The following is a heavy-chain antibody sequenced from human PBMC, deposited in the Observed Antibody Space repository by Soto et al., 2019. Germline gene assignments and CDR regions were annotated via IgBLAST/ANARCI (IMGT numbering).Heavy chain of an antibody. J-gene: IGHJ5*02. V-gene: IGHV1-18*01. CDR1: GYTFTSYG. CDR2: ISAYNGNT. CDR3: ARVSYYYDSSGYPNWFDP. D-gene: IGHD3-22*01. Sequence: ASVKVSCKASGYTFTSYGISWVRQAPGQGLEWMGWISAYNGNTNYAQKLQGRVTMTTDTSSSTAYMELRSLRSDHTAVYYCARVSYYYDSSGYPNWFDPWGQGTLVTVSS.